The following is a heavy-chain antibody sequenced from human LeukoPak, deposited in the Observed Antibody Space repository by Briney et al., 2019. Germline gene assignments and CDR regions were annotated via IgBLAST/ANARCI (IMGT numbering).Heavy chain of an antibody. CDR3: AKDPSYDILTGSSFDY. Sequence: GGSLRLSCAASGFTFDDYAMHWVRQAPGKGLGWVSGVSWNSGSTVYADSVKGRFTISRDNAKNSLYLQMNSLRTEDTALYYCAKDPSYDILTGSSFDYWGQGTLATVSS. D-gene: IGHD3-9*01. CDR2: VSWNSGST. J-gene: IGHJ4*02. V-gene: IGHV3-9*01. CDR1: GFTFDDYA.